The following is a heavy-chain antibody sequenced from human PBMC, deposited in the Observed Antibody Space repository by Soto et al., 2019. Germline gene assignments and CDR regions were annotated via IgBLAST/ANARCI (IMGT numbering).Heavy chain of an antibody. V-gene: IGHV4-31*03. D-gene: IGHD2-21*01. CDR3: ARGVIRVGMDV. CDR2: IYYSGST. Sequence: TLSLTCTVSGGSISSGGYYWSWIRQHPGKGLEWIGYIYYSGSTYHNPSLKSRATISVDTSKNQFSLKLSSVTAADTAVYYCARGVIRVGMDVWGQGTTVTVSS. CDR1: GGSISSGGYY. J-gene: IGHJ6*02.